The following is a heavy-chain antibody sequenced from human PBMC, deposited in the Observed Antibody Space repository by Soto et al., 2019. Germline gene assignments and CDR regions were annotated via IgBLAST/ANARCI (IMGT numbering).Heavy chain of an antibody. CDR1: GASISGSYYY. J-gene: IGHJ4*02. CDR2: VFYTGFT. CDR3: ATSQKGYNWNYFDH. Sequence: SETLSLTCAVSGASISGSYYYWAWLRQSPGKGPEWIGSVFYTGFTSYNPSLEGRVSVSVDTSKSQFSLKLSAVTAADTAVYYCATSQKGYNWNYFDHWGQGALVTVCS. V-gene: IGHV4-39*01. D-gene: IGHD1-20*01.